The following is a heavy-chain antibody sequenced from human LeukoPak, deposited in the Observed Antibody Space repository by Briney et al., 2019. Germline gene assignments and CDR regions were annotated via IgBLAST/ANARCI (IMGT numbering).Heavy chain of an antibody. V-gene: IGHV3-74*01. CDR2: INSDGSSTT. Sequence: PGGSLRLSCAASGFTFSIYWMHWVRQAPGKGLVWVSRINSDGSSTTSYADSVKGRFTISRDNAKNTLYLQMNSLRADDTGVYYCARDKAYGMDVWGQGTTVTVSS. J-gene: IGHJ6*02. CDR1: GFTFSIYW. CDR3: ARDKAYGMDV.